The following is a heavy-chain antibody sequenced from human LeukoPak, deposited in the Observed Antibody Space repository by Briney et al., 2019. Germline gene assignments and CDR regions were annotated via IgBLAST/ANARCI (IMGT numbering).Heavy chain of an antibody. Sequence: GGSLRLSCAASGFTFSSYGMHWVRQAPGKGLEWVAVISYDGSNKYYADSVKGRFTISRDNSKNTLYLQMNSLRAEDTAVYYCAKAGHYGSGSYPTDYWGQGTLVTVSS. CDR2: ISYDGSNK. J-gene: IGHJ4*02. CDR3: AKAGHYGSGSYPTDY. V-gene: IGHV3-30*18. D-gene: IGHD3-10*01. CDR1: GFTFSSYG.